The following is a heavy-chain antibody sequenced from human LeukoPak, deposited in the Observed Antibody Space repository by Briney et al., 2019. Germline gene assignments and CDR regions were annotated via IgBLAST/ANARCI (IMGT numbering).Heavy chain of an antibody. V-gene: IGHV4-39*07. CDR3: ARVNIGFEYSSGWYVEKSGKYYFDY. Sequence: SETLSLTCTVSGGSISSSSYYWGWIRQPPGKGLEWIGSIYYSGSTYYNPSLKSRVTISVDTSKNQFSLKLSSVTAADTAVYYCARVNIGFEYSSGWYVEKSGKYYFDYWGQGTLVTVSS. D-gene: IGHD6-19*01. CDR2: IYYSGST. CDR1: GGSISSSSYY. J-gene: IGHJ4*02.